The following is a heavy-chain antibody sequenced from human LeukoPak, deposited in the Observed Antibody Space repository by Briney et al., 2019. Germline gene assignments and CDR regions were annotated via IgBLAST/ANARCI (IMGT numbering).Heavy chain of an antibody. D-gene: IGHD5-12*01. Sequence: GGSLRLSCAASGFTFSSYWMHWVRQAPGKGLVWVSRINSDGSSTSYPDSVKGRFTISRDNAKNTLYLQMNSLRAEDTAVYYCARQQGYGAWYFDYWGQGTLVTVSS. CDR3: ARQQGYGAWYFDY. J-gene: IGHJ4*02. CDR1: GFTFSSYW. CDR2: INSDGSST. V-gene: IGHV3-74*01.